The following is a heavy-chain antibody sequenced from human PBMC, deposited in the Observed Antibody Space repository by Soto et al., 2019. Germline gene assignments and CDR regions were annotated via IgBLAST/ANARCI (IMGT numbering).Heavy chain of an antibody. J-gene: IGHJ4*02. CDR3: ARGLGYCSGGSCSGRYFDY. CDR2: INHSGST. CDR1: GWSFSGYY. Sequence: QVQLQQWGAGLLKPSETLSLTCAVYGWSFSGYYRSWIRQPPGQGLEWIGEINHSGSTNYNPSLKRRVTISVVTSKNQLSLKLSSVTAADTAVYYCARGLGYCSGGSCSGRYFDYWGQGTLVTVSS. V-gene: IGHV4-34*01. D-gene: IGHD2-15*01.